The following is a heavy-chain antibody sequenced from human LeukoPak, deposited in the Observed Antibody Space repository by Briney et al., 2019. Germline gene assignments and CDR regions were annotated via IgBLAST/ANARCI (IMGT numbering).Heavy chain of an antibody. V-gene: IGHV1-18*01. CDR3: ASRSHPLAYGMDV. CDR1: GYTFTSYG. J-gene: IGHJ6*02. CDR2: ISAYNGNT. Sequence: ASVKVSCKASGYTFTSYGISWVRQAPGQGLEWMGWISAYNGNTNYAQKFQGRVTMTRNTSISTAYMELSSLRSEDTAVYYCASRSHPLAYGMDVWGQGTTVTVSS.